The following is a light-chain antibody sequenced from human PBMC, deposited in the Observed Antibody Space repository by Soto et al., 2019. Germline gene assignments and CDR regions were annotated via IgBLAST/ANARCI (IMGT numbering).Light chain of an antibody. CDR1: QSVSSTY. J-gene: IGKJ1*01. CDR2: GAS. CDR3: QHYGSSTWT. Sequence: EIVLTQSPGTLSLSPGEGATLSCRASQSVSSTYLAWYQQKPGQAPRLLIYGASSRATGIPDRFSGSGSGTEFTLTIGRLEPEDFAVYYCQHYGSSTWTFGQGTKVEIK. V-gene: IGKV3-20*01.